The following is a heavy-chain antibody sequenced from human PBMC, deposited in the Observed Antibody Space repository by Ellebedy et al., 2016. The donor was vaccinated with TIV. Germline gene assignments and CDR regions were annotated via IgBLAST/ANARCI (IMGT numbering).Heavy chain of an antibody. Sequence: LRLSCTVSGGSISSGGYFWSWIRQHPGQGLEWIGYIYYSGSTSYNPSLKSRVTISVDTSKKQFSLKLSSVTAADTAVYYCARSPGRNDYTIFNWGQGTLVTVSS. J-gene: IGHJ4*02. V-gene: IGHV4-31*03. CDR3: ARSPGRNDYTIFN. CDR2: IYYSGST. CDR1: GGSISSGGYF. D-gene: IGHD4-11*01.